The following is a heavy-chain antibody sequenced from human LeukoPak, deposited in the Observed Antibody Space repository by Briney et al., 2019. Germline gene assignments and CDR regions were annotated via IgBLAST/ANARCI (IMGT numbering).Heavy chain of an antibody. CDR2: IRSKAYGGTA. CDR3: TRGDGYNYNYFDY. J-gene: IGHJ4*02. V-gene: IGHV3-49*03. D-gene: IGHD5-24*01. CDR1: GFTFRDYA. Sequence: PGGSLRLSCTASGFTFRDYAMSWFRQAPGKGLEWVGFIRSKAYGGTAEYAASVKGRFTISRDDSKSIAYLQMNSLKTEDTAVYYCTRGDGYNYNYFDYWGQGTLVTVSS.